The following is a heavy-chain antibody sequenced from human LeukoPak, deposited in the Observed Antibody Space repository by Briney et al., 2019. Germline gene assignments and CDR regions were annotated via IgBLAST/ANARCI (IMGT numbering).Heavy chain of an antibody. CDR2: IKQDGSEK. V-gene: IGHV3-7*01. D-gene: IGHD3-22*01. Sequence: PGGSLRLSCAASGFTFSSYWMSWVRQAPGKGLEWVANIKQDGSEKYYVDSVKGRFTISRDNAKNSLYLQMNSLRAEDTAVYYCARFSSGYYDSSGYPRLYYFDYWGQGTLVTVSS. CDR1: GFTFSSYW. J-gene: IGHJ4*02. CDR3: ARFSSGYYDSSGYPRLYYFDY.